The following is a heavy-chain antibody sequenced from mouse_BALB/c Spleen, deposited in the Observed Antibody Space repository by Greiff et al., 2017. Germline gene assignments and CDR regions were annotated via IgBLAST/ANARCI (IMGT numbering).Heavy chain of an antibody. V-gene: IGHV7-3*02. Sequence: EVQLVESGGGLVQPGGSLRLSCATSGFTFTDYYMSWVRQPPGKALEWLGFIRNKANGYTTEYSASVKGRFTISRDNSQSILYLQMNTLRAEDSATYYCARGGYRYDEGFAYWGQGTLVTVSA. J-gene: IGHJ3*01. D-gene: IGHD2-14*01. CDR1: GFTFTDYY. CDR3: ARGGYRYDEGFAY. CDR2: IRNKANGYTT.